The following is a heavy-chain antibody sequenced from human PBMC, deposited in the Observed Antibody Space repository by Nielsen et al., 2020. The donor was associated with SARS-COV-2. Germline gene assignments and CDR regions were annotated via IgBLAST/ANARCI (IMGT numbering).Heavy chain of an antibody. V-gene: IGHV3-73*01. Sequence: GESLKISCAASGFTFSGSAMHWVRQASGKGLEWVGRIRSKAKSYATAYAASVKGRFTISRDDSKNTAYLQMNSLKTEDTAVYYFTSLPSGYDYWFDPWGQGTLVTVSS. J-gene: IGHJ5*02. D-gene: IGHD5-12*01. CDR2: IRSKAKSYAT. CDR3: TSLPSGYDYWFDP. CDR1: GFTFSGSA.